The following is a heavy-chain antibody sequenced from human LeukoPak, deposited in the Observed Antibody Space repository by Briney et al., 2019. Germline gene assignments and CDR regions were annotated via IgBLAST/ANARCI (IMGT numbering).Heavy chain of an antibody. Sequence: PGGSLRLSCAASGFTFSSYSMNWVRQARGKGLEWGSYTSGSSSTIYYADSVKGRFTISRDNGKNTLYPQMNSLRAEDTAVYYCARGSTYYDSSGQVPFDYWGQGTLVTVSS. CDR2: TSGSSSTI. D-gene: IGHD3-22*01. CDR1: GFTFSSYS. V-gene: IGHV3-48*01. CDR3: ARGSTYYDSSGQVPFDY. J-gene: IGHJ4*02.